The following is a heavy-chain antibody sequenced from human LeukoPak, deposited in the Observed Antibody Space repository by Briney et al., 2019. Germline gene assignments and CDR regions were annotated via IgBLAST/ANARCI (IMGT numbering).Heavy chain of an antibody. D-gene: IGHD3-10*01. Sequence: SETLSLTCTVSGGSISSSSYYWGWICQPPGKGLEWIGSIYYSGSTYYNPSLKSRVTISVDTSKNQFSLKLSSVTAADTAVYYCARVDLDYGSGSYGYYYYMDVWGKGTTVTVSS. J-gene: IGHJ6*03. CDR3: ARVDLDYGSGSYGYYYYMDV. V-gene: IGHV4-39*07. CDR2: IYYSGST. CDR1: GGSISSSSYY.